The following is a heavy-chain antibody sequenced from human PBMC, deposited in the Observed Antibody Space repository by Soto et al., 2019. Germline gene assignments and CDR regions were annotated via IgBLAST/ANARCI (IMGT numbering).Heavy chain of an antibody. D-gene: IGHD3-10*01. CDR2: IYYLGST. V-gene: IGHV4-59*01. CDR3: ARDGYDGSGSPYPAF. J-gene: IGHJ4*02. CDR1: GASMSEYF. Sequence: PSETLSLTCTVSGASMSEYFWSWIRQSPGKGLGWIGYIYYLGSTDYNPSLKSRVTISVDTSKRQFSLRLTSVTAADTAVYYCARDGYDGSGSPYPAFWGPGTQVTVSS.